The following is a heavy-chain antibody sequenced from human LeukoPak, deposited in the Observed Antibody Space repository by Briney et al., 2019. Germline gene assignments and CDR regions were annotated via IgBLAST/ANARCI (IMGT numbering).Heavy chain of an antibody. CDR3: TRDPRLVDY. J-gene: IGHJ4*02. CDR2: ISGSGSDI. Sequence: GGPLRLSCEASGFSFSDFYMTWLRQAPGKGLEWVSYISGSGSDINYADSVKGRFTISRDNAENSLYLQMNSLRAEDTAMYYCTRDPRLVDYWGQGTLVTVSS. V-gene: IGHV3-11*01. CDR1: GFSFSDFY.